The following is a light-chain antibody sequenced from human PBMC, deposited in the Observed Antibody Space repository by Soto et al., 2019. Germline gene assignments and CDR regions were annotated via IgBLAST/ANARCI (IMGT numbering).Light chain of an antibody. V-gene: IGLV1-44*01. J-gene: IGLJ2*01. Sequence: QSVLTQPPSASGTPGQRVVISCSGSSSNIGSNAVNWYQQLPGTAPKLLIYSNDHRPSGVPDRFSGSKSGTSASLAISGLQSEDEAGYYCAAWDDSLTDPVFGGGTKVTVL. CDR1: SSNIGSNA. CDR2: SND. CDR3: AAWDDSLTDPV.